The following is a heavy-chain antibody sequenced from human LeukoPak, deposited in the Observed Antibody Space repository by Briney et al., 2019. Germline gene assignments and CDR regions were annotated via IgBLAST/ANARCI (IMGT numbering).Heavy chain of an antibody. V-gene: IGHV4-34*01. D-gene: IGHD6-6*01. Sequence: SETLSLTCAVYGGSFSGYYWSWIRQPPGKGLEWIGEINHSGSTNYNPSLKSRVTISIDTSKNQFSLKLSSVTAADTAVYYCARHRGAARPYYYYYYMDVWGKGTTVTVSS. CDR3: ARHRGAARPYYYYYYMDV. J-gene: IGHJ6*03. CDR1: GGSFSGYY. CDR2: INHSGST.